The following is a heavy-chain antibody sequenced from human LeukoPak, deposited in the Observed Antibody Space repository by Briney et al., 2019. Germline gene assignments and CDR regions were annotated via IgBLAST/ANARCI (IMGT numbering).Heavy chain of an antibody. CDR3: ARRVVTAHWYFDL. CDR1: GYSISSGYY. CDR2: IYYSGST. D-gene: IGHD2-21*02. Sequence: SETLSLTCTVSGYSISSGYYWGWIRQPPGKGLEWIGYIYYSGSTNYNPTLKSRVTISVDTSKNQFSLKLSSVTAADTAVYYCARRVVTAHWYFDLWGRGTLVTVSS. V-gene: IGHV4-38-2*02. J-gene: IGHJ2*01.